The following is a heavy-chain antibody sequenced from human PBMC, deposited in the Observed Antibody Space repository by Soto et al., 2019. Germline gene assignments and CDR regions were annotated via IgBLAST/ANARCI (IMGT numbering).Heavy chain of an antibody. V-gene: IGHV3-13*01. CDR3: VRDRDDYEYAGPSGFFDL. CDR1: GFTFSTCD. J-gene: IGHJ2*01. CDR2: IGTTDDT. D-gene: IGHD4-17*01. Sequence: EVQLVESGGGLVQPGGSLRLSCAASGFTFSTCDMHWVRQGTGKGLEWVSSIGTTDDTYYSGSVKGRFTISREDAKDSLDLQMNNLRAEDTAVYYCVRDRDDYEYAGPSGFFDLWGRGTLVTVSS.